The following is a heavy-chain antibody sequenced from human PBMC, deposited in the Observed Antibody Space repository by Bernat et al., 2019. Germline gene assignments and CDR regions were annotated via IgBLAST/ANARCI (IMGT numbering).Heavy chain of an antibody. CDR2: ISGSGGST. CDR1: GFTFSSYA. CDR3: ATKPQGLSIAAAGTIEKRDAFDI. D-gene: IGHD6-13*01. Sequence: EVQLLESGGGLVQPGGSLRLSCAASGFTFSSYAMSWVHQAPGKGLEWVSAISGSGGSTYYADSVKGRFTISRDNSKNTLYLQMNSLRAEDTAVYYCATKPQGLSIAAAGTIEKRDAFDIWGQGTMVTVSS. V-gene: IGHV3-23*01. J-gene: IGHJ3*02.